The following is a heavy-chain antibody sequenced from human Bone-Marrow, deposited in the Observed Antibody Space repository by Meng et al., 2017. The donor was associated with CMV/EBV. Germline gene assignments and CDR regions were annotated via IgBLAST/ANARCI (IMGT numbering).Heavy chain of an antibody. J-gene: IGHJ4*02. CDR1: GYTFTGYY. V-gene: IGHV1-2*02. Sequence: ASVKVSCKASGYTFTGYYMHWVRQAPGQGLEWMGWINPNSGGTNYAQKFQGRVTMTRDTSIRTAYMELSSLRSDDTAVYYCARDVKLAVPAFDYWGQGTLVTVSS. CDR2: INPNSGGT. CDR3: ARDVKLAVPAFDY. D-gene: IGHD6-19*01.